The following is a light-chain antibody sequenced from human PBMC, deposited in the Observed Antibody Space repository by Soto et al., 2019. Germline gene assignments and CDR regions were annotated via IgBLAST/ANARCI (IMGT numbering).Light chain of an antibody. CDR2: GTS. CDR3: QQRSNWQIT. J-gene: IGKJ5*01. CDR1: QSVSSKY. V-gene: IGKV3D-20*02. Sequence: EIVLTQSPGTLSLSPGERATLSCRASQSVSSKYLAWYQQKPGQAPRVLIYGTSIRASGVPERFSGGGSGTDFTLTISSLEPDDFAVYYCQQRSNWQITFGQGTRLEIK.